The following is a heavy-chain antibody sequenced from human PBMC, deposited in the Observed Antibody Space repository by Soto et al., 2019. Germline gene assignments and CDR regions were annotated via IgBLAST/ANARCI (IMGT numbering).Heavy chain of an antibody. Sequence: GASVKVSCKASGYTFTGYYMHWVRQAPGQGIEWMGWINPNNGGTNYAQKFQGWVTMTRDTSASTAYMELSSLRSEDTAVYYCARARYFYDSSGLDYWGQGTLVTVSS. V-gene: IGHV1-2*04. CDR1: GYTFTGYY. J-gene: IGHJ4*02. D-gene: IGHD3-22*01. CDR3: ARARYFYDSSGLDY. CDR2: INPNNGGT.